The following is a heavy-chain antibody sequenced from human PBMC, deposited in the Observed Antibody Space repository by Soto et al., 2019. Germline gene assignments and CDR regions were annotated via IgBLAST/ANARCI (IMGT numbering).Heavy chain of an antibody. J-gene: IGHJ4*01. V-gene: IGHV3-30*18. CDR2: ISYDGSNK. D-gene: IGHD4-17*01. Sequence: QVQLVESGGGVVQPGRSLRLSCAASGFTFSSYGMHWVRQAPGKGLEWVAVISYDGSNKYYADSVKGRFTISRDNSKNTLYLQMNSLRAEDTAVYYCANWVTTGDYWGHGTPVTVSS. CDR1: GFTFSSYG. CDR3: ANWVTTGDY.